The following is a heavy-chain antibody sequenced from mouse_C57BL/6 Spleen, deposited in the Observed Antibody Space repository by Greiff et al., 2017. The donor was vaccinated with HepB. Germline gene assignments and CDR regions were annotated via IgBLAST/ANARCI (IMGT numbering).Heavy chain of an antibody. CDR1: GYAFSSYW. J-gene: IGHJ2*01. V-gene: IGHV1-80*01. D-gene: IGHD2-3*01. CDR2: IYPGDGDT. Sequence: QVQLQQSGAELVKPGASVKISCKASGYAFSSYWMNWVKQRPGKGLEWIGQIYPGDGDTNYNGKFKGKATLTADKSSSTAYMPLSSLTSEDSAVYFCARGRGWLLRYYFDYWGQGTTLTVSS. CDR3: ARGRGWLLRYYFDY.